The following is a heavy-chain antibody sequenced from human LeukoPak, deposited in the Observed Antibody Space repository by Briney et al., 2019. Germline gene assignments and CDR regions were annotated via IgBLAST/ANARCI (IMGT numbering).Heavy chain of an antibody. D-gene: IGHD2-21*01. J-gene: IGHJ6*02. V-gene: IGHV1-2*02. CDR1: GYTFTGYY. Sequence: ASVKVSCKASGYTFTGYYMHWVRHARGQGLEWMGWINPNSGGTNYAQKFQGRVTMTRDTSISTAYMELSRLRSDDTAVYYCARDGDSLYYGMDVWGQGTTVTVSS. CDR2: INPNSGGT. CDR3: ARDGDSLYYGMDV.